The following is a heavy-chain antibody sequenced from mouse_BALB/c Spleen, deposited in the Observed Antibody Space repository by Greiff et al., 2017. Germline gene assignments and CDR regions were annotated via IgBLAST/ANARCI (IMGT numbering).Heavy chain of an antibody. Sequence: VQLVESGPGLVQPSQSLSITCTVSGFSLTSYGVHWVRQSPGKGLEWLGVIWSGGSTDYNAAFISRLSISKDNSKSQVFFKMNSLQANDTAIYYCARKGTGTEYYFDYWGQGTTLTVSS. D-gene: IGHD4-1*01. CDR1: GFSLTSYG. J-gene: IGHJ2*01. V-gene: IGHV2-2*02. CDR3: ARKGTGTEYYFDY. CDR2: IWSGGST.